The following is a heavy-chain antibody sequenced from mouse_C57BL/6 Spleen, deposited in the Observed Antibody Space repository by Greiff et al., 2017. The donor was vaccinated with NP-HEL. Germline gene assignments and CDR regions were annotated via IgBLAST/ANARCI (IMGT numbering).Heavy chain of an antibody. CDR3: ARFPSMTHWYFDV. V-gene: IGHV7-3*01. J-gene: IGHJ1*03. D-gene: IGHD2-3*01. CDR2: IRNKANGYTT. CDR1: GFTFTDYY. Sequence: EVKVVESGGGLVQPGGSLSLSCAASGFTFTDYYMSWVRQPPGKALEWLGFIRNKANGYTTEYSASVKGRFTISRDNSQSILYLQMNALRAEDSATYYCARFPSMTHWYFDVWGTGTTVTVSS.